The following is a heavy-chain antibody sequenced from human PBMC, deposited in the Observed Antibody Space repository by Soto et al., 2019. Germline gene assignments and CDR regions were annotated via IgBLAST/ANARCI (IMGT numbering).Heavy chain of an antibody. CDR2: INTLSSAI. D-gene: IGHD6-19*01. CDR1: GFTFSDYY. V-gene: IGHV3-11*01. J-gene: IGHJ4*02. CDR3: ARRLQWQLRPLDS. Sequence: QVDLMESGGGLVKPGGSLSLSCAGSGFTFSDYYMTWIRQAPGKGLEWVSYINTLSSAIYYADSVKGRFTISRDNAKNSLFLQMNSLRAEDTAVYYCARRLQWQLRPLDSWGRGTLVTFAS.